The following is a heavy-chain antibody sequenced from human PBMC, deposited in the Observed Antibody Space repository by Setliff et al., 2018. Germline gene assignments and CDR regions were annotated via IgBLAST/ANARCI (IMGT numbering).Heavy chain of an antibody. Sequence: KPSETLSLTCTVSGDSISTGINYWSWIRQPAGKGLEWIGHIDRSGNTNFNPSLKSRVTISGDRSKNQFSLELSSVTAADTAVYYCARSLGSGSYYGSRPFHSDYWGQGIQVTVSS. CDR3: ARSLGSGSYYGSRPFHSDY. CDR1: GDSISTGINY. CDR2: IDRSGNT. V-gene: IGHV4-61*09. J-gene: IGHJ4*02. D-gene: IGHD3-10*01.